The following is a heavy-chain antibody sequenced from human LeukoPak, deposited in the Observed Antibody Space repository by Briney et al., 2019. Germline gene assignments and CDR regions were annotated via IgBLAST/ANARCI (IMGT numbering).Heavy chain of an antibody. CDR3: AKGGSSSSDPSPLPFDY. V-gene: IGHV3-30*02. CDR2: IRYDGSNK. CDR1: GFTFSSYG. Sequence: GGSLRLSCAASGFTFSSYGMHWVRQAPGKGLEWVAFIRYDGSNKYYADSVKGRFTISRDNSKNTLYLQMNSLRAEDTAVYYCAKGGSSSSDPSPLPFDYWGQGTLVTVSS. D-gene: IGHD6-6*01. J-gene: IGHJ4*02.